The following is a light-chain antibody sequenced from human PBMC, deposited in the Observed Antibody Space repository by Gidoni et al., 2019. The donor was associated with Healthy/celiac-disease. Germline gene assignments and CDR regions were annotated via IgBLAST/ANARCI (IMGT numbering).Light chain of an antibody. J-gene: IGKJ4*01. Sequence: IVLTQSPATLSWSPRERATLSCRASQSVSSYLAWYQQKPGQAPRLHIYDASNRATGIPARFSGSGSGTDFTLTISSLEPEDFAVYYCQQRSNWPSFXGXTKVEIK. CDR2: DAS. CDR3: QQRSNWPS. V-gene: IGKV3-11*01. CDR1: QSVSSY.